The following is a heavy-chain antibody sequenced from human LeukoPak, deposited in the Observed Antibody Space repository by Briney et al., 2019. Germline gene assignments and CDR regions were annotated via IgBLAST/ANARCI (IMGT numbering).Heavy chain of an antibody. CDR2: ISSSSSYI. CDR1: GFTFSSYS. D-gene: IGHD6-6*01. Sequence: PGGSLRLSCAASGFTFSSYSMSWVRQAPGKGLEWVSSISSSSSYIYYADSVKGRFTISRDNAKNSLYLQMNSLRAEDTAVYYCARDLYIAARPDIWGQGTMVTVSS. V-gene: IGHV3-21*01. CDR3: ARDLYIAARPDI. J-gene: IGHJ3*02.